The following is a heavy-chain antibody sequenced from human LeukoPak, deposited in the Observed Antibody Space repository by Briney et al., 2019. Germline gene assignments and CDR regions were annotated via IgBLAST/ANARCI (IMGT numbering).Heavy chain of an antibody. V-gene: IGHV3-15*01. CDR2: IKSETDGGTT. D-gene: IGHD6-13*01. CDR1: GFTFSNAW. CDR3: TTEGIAAAQGGAFDI. Sequence: GGSLRLSCAASGFTFSNAWMSWVRQAPGKGLEWVGRIKSETDGGTTDYAAPVKGRFTISRDDSKNTLYLQMNSLKTEDTAVYYCTTEGIAAAQGGAFDIWGQGTMVTVSS. J-gene: IGHJ3*02.